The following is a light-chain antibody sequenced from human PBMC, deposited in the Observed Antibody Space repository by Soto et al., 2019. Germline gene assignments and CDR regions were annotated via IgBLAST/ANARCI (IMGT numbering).Light chain of an antibody. V-gene: IGKV4-1*01. Sequence: DIVMTQSPDSLAVSLGERATINCKSSRTILDSSANENRLAWYQQRPGRPPKLVIYGASTRESGVPDRFSGSGSGTDFSLTITSLQAEDGALYYCQQYYTIPFTFGPGTKVDV. CDR2: GAS. J-gene: IGKJ3*01. CDR1: RTILDSSANENR. CDR3: QQYYTIPFT.